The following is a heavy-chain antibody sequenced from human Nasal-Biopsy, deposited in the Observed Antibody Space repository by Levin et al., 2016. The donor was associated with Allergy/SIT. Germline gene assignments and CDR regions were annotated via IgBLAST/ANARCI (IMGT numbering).Heavy chain of an antibody. CDR1: GFAFSSYS. Sequence: GGSLRLSCAVSGFAFSSYSMNWVRQAPGKGLEWISFISSSGNTIYYADSVKGRFTISRDNAKNSLYLQMTSLRGEDSGIYYCVRDGYSSSHWGRGTLVSVSS. CDR3: VRDGYSSSH. V-gene: IGHV3-48*01. J-gene: IGHJ4*02. D-gene: IGHD6-19*01. CDR2: ISSSGNTI.